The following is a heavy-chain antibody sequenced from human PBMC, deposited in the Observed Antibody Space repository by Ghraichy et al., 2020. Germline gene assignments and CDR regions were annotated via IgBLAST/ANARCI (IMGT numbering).Heavy chain of an antibody. Sequence: GESLNISCAASGFTFSSYAMSWVRQAPGKGLEWVSAISGSGGSTYYADSVKGRFTISRDNSKNTLYLQMNSLRAEDTAVYYCAKVVGYDFWSGQFDYWGQGTLVTVSS. CDR2: ISGSGGST. CDR1: GFTFSSYA. D-gene: IGHD3-3*01. J-gene: IGHJ4*02. V-gene: IGHV3-23*01. CDR3: AKVVGYDFWSGQFDY.